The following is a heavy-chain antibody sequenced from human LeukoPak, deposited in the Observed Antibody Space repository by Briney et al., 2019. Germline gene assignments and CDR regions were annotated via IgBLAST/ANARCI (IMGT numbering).Heavy chain of an antibody. Sequence: PSETLSLTXTVSGASISNYHWSWIRQPPGKGLEWIGYIYYSGSPNYNPSLKSRVTMSVDMSKNQFSLKLTSVTAADTAVYYCARHDYGRNSPRAYFDHWGQGTLVTVSS. CDR2: IYYSGSP. V-gene: IGHV4-59*01. J-gene: IGHJ4*02. D-gene: IGHD4-23*01. CDR3: ARHDYGRNSPRAYFDH. CDR1: GASISNYH.